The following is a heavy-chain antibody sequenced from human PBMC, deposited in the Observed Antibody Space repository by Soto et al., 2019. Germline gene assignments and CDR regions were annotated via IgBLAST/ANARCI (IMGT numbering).Heavy chain of an antibody. D-gene: IGHD6-6*01. J-gene: IGHJ4*02. Sequence: GGSLRLSCGASGFTFDDYAMHWVRQAPGKGLEWVSGISWNSGSIGYADSVKGRFTISRDNAKNSLYLQMNSLRAEDTALYYCAKVSSSSSGIDYWGQGTLVIVSS. CDR1: GFTFDDYA. CDR3: AKVSSSSSGIDY. CDR2: ISWNSGSI. V-gene: IGHV3-9*01.